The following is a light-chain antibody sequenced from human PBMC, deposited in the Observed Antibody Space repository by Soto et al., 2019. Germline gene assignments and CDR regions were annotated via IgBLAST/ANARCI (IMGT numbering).Light chain of an antibody. CDR2: GAS. V-gene: IGKV3-15*01. J-gene: IGKJ5*01. CDR3: QQYNNWPPT. CDR1: HSVSSD. Sequence: EIVMTQSPATLSVSTGERATLSCRASHSVSSDLAWYQQKPGQAPRLLIYGASTRAIGIPARFSGSGSGTEFTLTISSLQSEDFAVYYCQQYNNWPPTFGHGTRLEIK.